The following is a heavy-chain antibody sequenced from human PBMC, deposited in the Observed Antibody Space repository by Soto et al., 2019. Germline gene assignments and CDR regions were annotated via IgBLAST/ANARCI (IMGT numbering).Heavy chain of an antibody. CDR3: ARDRYSRGSFDY. D-gene: IGHD1-1*01. CDR2: INSYNGVT. CDR1: GYTFTDYG. V-gene: IGHV1-18*01. Sequence: QVPLVQSGAEVKKPGASVKVSCKASGYTFTDYGITWVRQAPGQGLQWMGWINSYNGVTNNAHRFQGRVSMTTDTSTSTAYLELSSLRSDDTAVYYGARDRYSRGSFDYWGQGSLVTVSS. J-gene: IGHJ4*02.